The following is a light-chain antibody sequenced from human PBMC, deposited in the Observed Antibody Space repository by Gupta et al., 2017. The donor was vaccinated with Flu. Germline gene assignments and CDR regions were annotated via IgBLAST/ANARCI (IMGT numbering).Light chain of an antibody. CDR1: QGISSY. CDR3: QQYYSFPWT. CDR2: TAS. Sequence: GDRVTITCRVSQGISSYLAWYQQKPGEAPDLLIYTASTLQIGVPSRFTGSGSGTDFTLTISCLQSEDFATYYCQQYYSFPWTFGQGTKVEIK. J-gene: IGKJ1*01. V-gene: IGKV1D-8*02.